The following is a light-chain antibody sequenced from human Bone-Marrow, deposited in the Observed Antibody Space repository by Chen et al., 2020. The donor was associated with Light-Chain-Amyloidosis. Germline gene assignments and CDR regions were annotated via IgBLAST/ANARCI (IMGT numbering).Light chain of an antibody. CDR3: QVWDRSSDRPV. Sequence: SCALTLPSSVSVAPGQTAMIACGGNTIGSTSVHWYQQTPGQAPLRVVYDDSDRPSGIPERVSGSNSGNTATLTISRVEAGDEADYYSQVWDRSSDRPVFGGGTKLTVL. V-gene: IGLV3-21*02. CDR2: DDS. CDR1: TIGSTS. J-gene: IGLJ3*02.